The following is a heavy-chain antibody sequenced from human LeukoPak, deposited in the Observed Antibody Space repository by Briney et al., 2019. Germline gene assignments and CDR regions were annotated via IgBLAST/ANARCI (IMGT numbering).Heavy chain of an antibody. CDR3: ARGLSIAEESAYFDD. CDR2: INHSGST. J-gene: IGHJ4*02. Sequence: SETLSLTCAVYGGSFSGYYWSWIRQPPGKGLEWIGEINHSGSTNYNPSLKSRVSISVDTSKNQFSLKLSSVTAADTAVYYCARGLSIAEESAYFDDWGQGTPVTVSS. V-gene: IGHV4-34*01. D-gene: IGHD6-6*01. CDR1: GGSFSGYY.